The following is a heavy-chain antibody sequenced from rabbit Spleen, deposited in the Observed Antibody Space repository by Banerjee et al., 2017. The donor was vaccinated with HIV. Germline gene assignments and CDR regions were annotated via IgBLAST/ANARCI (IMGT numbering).Heavy chain of an antibody. Sequence: QEQLVESGGGLVQPGASLTLTCTASGFSFSSSDYMCWVRQAPGKGLEWIACIYAGSSGSTYYASWAKGRFTISKTSSTTVTLQMTSLTAADTATYFCARERDDTWNLWGPGTLVTVS. D-gene: IGHD1-1*01. J-gene: IGHJ4*01. CDR2: IYAGSSGST. V-gene: IGHV1S45*01. CDR3: ARERDDTWNL. CDR1: GFSFSSSDY.